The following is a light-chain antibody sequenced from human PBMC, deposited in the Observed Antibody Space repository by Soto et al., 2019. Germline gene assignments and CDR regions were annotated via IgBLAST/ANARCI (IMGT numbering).Light chain of an antibody. J-gene: IGLJ1*01. Sequence: QSVLTQPTSASGTPGQRVTISCSGTNSNIGSNFVHWYRQLPGTAPKLLIYGNINRPSGVPDRFSGSRSGLAITGLQAEDEADYYCQSYDSSLSSYVFGTGTKLTVL. CDR3: QSYDSSLSSYV. CDR2: GNI. CDR1: NSNIGSNF. V-gene: IGLV1-40*01.